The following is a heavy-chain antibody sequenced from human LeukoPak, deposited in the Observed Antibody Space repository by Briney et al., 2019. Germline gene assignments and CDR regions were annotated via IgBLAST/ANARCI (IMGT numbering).Heavy chain of an antibody. V-gene: IGHV3-7*03. CDR3: ARALRGFLETPSDS. Sequence: GGPLRLSCAASGFTFSSYWMSWVRQTPGKGLEWVANLNQDGRERYYVDSVKGRFTISRDNAKNSLYLQLNSLRAEDTAVYYCARALRGFLETPSDSWGQGTLVTVSS. CDR1: GFTFSSYW. J-gene: IGHJ4*02. D-gene: IGHD3-3*01. CDR2: LNQDGRER.